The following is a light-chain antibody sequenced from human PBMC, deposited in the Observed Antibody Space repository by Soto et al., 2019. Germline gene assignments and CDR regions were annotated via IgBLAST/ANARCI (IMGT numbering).Light chain of an antibody. Sequence: IVLTQSPGTLSLSPGERATLSCRASQTISSSSLAWYQQKGGQAPRLLIYGASSRATGIPDRFSGSGSGKDFTLTISRLEPDDFAVYYWQQYGSSSTFGQGTRLYSK. CDR2: GAS. V-gene: IGKV3-20*01. J-gene: IGKJ5*01. CDR1: QTISSSS. CDR3: QQYGSSST.